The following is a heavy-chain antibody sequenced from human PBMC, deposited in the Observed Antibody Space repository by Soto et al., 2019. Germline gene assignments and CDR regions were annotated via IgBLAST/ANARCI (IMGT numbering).Heavy chain of an antibody. CDR1: GFTFSNYG. CDR2: ISADGCNK. D-gene: IGHD2-21*01. CDR3: SRDKGSSIGGYYYYYYYAMDV. J-gene: IGHJ6*02. V-gene: IGHV3-30*03. Sequence: QVQLVESGGGVVQPWRSLRLSCAASGFTFSNYGMHWVRQAPGKGLEWVTVISADGCNKYYSASVKGRFTIYRDNSKSTLYLQMNRLRPEDTAVYFCSRDKGSSIGGYYYYYYYAMDVWGQGTTVTVSS.